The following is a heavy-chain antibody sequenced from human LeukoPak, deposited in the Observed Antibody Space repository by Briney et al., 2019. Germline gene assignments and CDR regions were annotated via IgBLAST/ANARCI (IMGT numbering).Heavy chain of an antibody. Sequence: AGGSLRLSCAASGFTFSSYAMSWVRQAPGKGLEWVSAISGSGGSTYYADSVKGRFTISRDNSKNTLYLQMNSLRDEDTAIFYCAKGRGAVALGLFDYWGQGVLVTVSS. CDR2: ISGSGGST. CDR3: AKGRGAVALGLFDY. CDR1: GFTFSSYA. D-gene: IGHD6-19*01. J-gene: IGHJ4*02. V-gene: IGHV3-23*01.